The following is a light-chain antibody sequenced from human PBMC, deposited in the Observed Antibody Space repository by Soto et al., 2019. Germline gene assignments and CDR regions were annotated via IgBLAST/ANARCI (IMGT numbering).Light chain of an antibody. J-gene: IGKJ5*01. Sequence: EIVLTQSPATLSLSPGERATLSCRASQTASSSLAWYQQKPGQAPRLLIYEASNRATGIPARFSGSGSGTDFTLTISSLEPEDFAVYYCQQRGSWPPSITFGQGTRLEIK. CDR1: QTASSS. CDR3: QQRGSWPPSIT. V-gene: IGKV3-11*01. CDR2: EAS.